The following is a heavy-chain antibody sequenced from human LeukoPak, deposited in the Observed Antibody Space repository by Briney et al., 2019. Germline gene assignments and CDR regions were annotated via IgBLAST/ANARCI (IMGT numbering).Heavy chain of an antibody. V-gene: IGHV1-69*05. J-gene: IGHJ4*02. D-gene: IGHD3-10*02. CDR1: GGTFSSYA. CDR2: IIPIFGTA. CDR3: ACSGSYYNPPFQY. Sequence: SVKVSCKASGGTFSSYAISWVRQAPGQGLEWMGGIIPIFGTANYAQKFQGRVTITTDESTSTAYMELSSLRSEDTAVYYCACSGSYYNPPFQYWGQGTLVTVSS.